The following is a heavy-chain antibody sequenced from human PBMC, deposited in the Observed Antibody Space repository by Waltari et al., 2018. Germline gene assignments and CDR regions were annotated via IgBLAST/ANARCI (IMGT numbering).Heavy chain of an antibody. Sequence: QVQLQESGPGLVKPSETLSLTCTVSGGSISSHYWSWIRQPPGKGLEWIGYIYYSGSTNYNPSLKSRVTISVDTSKNRFSLKLSSVTAADTAVYYCARDQRYYGMDVWGQGTTVTVSS. J-gene: IGHJ6*02. V-gene: IGHV4-59*11. CDR3: ARDQRYYGMDV. CDR2: IYYSGST. CDR1: GGSISSHY.